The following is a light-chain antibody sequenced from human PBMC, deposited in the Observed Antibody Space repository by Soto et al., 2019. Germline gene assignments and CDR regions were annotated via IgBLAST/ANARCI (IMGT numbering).Light chain of an antibody. CDR2: AAS. J-gene: IGKJ3*01. Sequence: DIQLTQSPSFLSASVGDRVTITCRASQDVSRYLAWYQQKPGKAPNLLIYAASTLRSGVPSRFSGSGSETEFTLTIXSLQPEDFATYYCQQLNSYVFAFGPGTKVDIK. CDR3: QQLNSYVFA. V-gene: IGKV1-9*01. CDR1: QDVSRY.